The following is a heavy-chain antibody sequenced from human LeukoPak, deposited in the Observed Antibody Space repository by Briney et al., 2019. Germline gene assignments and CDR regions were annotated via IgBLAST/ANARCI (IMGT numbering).Heavy chain of an antibody. CDR3: ARDQSVGPNGSGSYSQDAFDI. J-gene: IGHJ3*02. D-gene: IGHD3-10*01. Sequence: PGGSLRLSCAASGFTFSSYAMHWVRQAPGKGLEWVAVISYDGSNKYYADSVKGRFTISRDNSKNTLYLQMNSLRAEDTAVYYCARDQSVGPNGSGSYSQDAFDIWGQGTMVTVSS. CDR1: GFTFSSYA. CDR2: ISYDGSNK. V-gene: IGHV3-30-3*01.